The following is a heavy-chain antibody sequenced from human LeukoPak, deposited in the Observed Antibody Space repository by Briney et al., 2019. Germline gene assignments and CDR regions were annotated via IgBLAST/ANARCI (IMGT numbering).Heavy chain of an antibody. D-gene: IGHD3-22*01. CDR1: GYTFTSYD. Sequence: GASVKVSCKASGYTFTSYDINWVRQATGQGLEWMGWMNPNSGNTGYAQKFQGRVTMTRNTSISTAYMELSSLGSEDTAVYYCARDRRGYYDSSGYYDYWGQGTLVTVSS. CDR3: ARDRRGYYDSSGYYDY. V-gene: IGHV1-8*01. CDR2: MNPNSGNT. J-gene: IGHJ4*02.